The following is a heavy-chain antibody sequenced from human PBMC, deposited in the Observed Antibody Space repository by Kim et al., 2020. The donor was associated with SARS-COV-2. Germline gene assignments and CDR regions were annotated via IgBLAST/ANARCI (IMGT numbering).Heavy chain of an antibody. CDR2: TT. J-gene: IGHJ4*02. Sequence: TTTYGDSVNGRFTISRDNAKNTLYLQMNSRRDEDTAVYYCARANNHAYDYWGQGTLVTVSS. CDR3: ARANNHAYDY. D-gene: IGHD3-16*01. V-gene: IGHV3-74*01.